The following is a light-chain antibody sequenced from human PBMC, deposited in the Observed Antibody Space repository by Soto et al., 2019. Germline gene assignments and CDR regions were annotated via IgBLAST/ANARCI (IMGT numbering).Light chain of an antibody. CDR1: QSVSSSY. CDR2: GAS. Sequence: EIVLTQSPGTLSLSPGERATLSCRASQSVSSSYLAWYQQKPGQAPRLLIYGASSRATGIPDRFNGGGSGTDFTLTISRLEPEDFAVYYCQRYGSSLFTFGPGTKLAIK. CDR3: QRYGSSLFT. J-gene: IGKJ3*01. V-gene: IGKV3-20*01.